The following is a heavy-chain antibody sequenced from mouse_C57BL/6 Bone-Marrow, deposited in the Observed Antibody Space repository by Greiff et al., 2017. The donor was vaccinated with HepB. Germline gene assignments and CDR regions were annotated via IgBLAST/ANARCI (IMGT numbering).Heavy chain of an antibody. V-gene: IGHV1-20*01. Sequence: VQLQQSGPELVKPGDSVKISCKASGYSFTGYFMNWVMQSHGKSLEWIGRINPYNGDTFYNQKFKGKATLTVDKSSSTAHMKLRSLTSEDSAVYYCARNGYYSWFAYWGQGTLVTVSA. J-gene: IGHJ3*01. D-gene: IGHD2-3*01. CDR1: GYSFTGYF. CDR3: ARNGYYSWFAY. CDR2: INPYNGDT.